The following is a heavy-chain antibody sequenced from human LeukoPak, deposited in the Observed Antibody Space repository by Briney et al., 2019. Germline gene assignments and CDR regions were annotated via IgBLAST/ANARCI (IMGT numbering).Heavy chain of an antibody. Sequence: PGGSLGLSCAAPGFMFHDYAIHWVRQAPGKGLEWVSLISGDGGSTFYADSVKGRFTISRDNSKNSLYLQMSSLRSEDTALYYCERESESSGWYDYGGQETRATVSS. D-gene: IGHD6-19*01. V-gene: IGHV3-43*02. CDR3: ERESESSGWYDY. CDR1: GFMFHDYA. CDR2: ISGDGGST. J-gene: IGHJ4*02.